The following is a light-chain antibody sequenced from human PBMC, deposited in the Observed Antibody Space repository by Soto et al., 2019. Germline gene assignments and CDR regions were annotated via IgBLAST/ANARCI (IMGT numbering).Light chain of an antibody. CDR2: KVS. CDR1: QSLLHSDGIAY. J-gene: IGKJ5*01. V-gene: IGKV2-30*02. Sequence: GMTQSPLSLPVTPGEPASISCRSSQSLLHSDGIAYFSWFQQRPGRSPRRLIYKVSNRDSGVPARFSGSGSGTDFALKISRVEAEDVGVYYCMQGTHWPITFGQGTRLEIK. CDR3: MQGTHWPIT.